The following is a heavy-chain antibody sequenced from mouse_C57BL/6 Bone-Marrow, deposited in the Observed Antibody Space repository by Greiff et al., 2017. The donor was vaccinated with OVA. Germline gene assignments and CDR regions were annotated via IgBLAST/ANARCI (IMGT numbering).Heavy chain of an antibody. D-gene: IGHD2-10*02. CDR1: GSTFTSYW. CDR3: ARDGYGNLYYFDY. J-gene: IGHJ2*01. Sequence: QVQLQQPGAELVKPGASVKMSCKASGSTFTSYWITWVKQRPGQGLEWIGDIYPGSGSTNYNEKFKSKATLTVDTSSSTAYMQLSSLTSEDSAVYYCARDGYGNLYYFDYWGQGTTLTVSS. CDR2: IYPGSGST. V-gene: IGHV1-55*01.